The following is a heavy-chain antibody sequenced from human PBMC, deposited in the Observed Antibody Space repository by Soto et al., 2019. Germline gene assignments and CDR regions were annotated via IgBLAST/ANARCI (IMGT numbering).Heavy chain of an antibody. CDR2: INAGGGDT. J-gene: IGHJ4*02. V-gene: IGHV1-3*01. D-gene: IGHD2-15*01. CDR1: GYTFTTYA. CDR3: ARGCVVRGGPTSVPHDF. Sequence: QVQLVQSGAEVKKPGASVKVSCKTSGYTFTTYAMHWVRQAPGQRLEWMGWINAGGGDTKYSQRYQGRVTSSGATSASTVYMALSSVTPEDTAVYYCARGCVVRGGPTSVPHDFWGQGTLVTVSS.